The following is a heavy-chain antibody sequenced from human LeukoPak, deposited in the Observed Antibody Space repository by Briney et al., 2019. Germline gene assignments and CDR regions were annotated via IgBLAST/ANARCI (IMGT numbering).Heavy chain of an antibody. J-gene: IGHJ4*02. CDR3: ARGGSSSYYL. CDR1: GFIFSSYW. Sequence: GGSLRLSCAASGFIFSSYWMSWVRQAPGKGLEWVANIKQDGSENYYVDSVKGRFTISRDNAKNSLYLQVNSLRAEDTAVYYCARGGSSSYYLWGQGTLVTVSS. D-gene: IGHD6-13*01. CDR2: IKQDGSEN. V-gene: IGHV3-7*05.